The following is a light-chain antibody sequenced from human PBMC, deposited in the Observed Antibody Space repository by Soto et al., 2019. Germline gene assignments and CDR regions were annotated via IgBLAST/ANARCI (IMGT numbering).Light chain of an antibody. CDR3: QQFVGSSYT. CDR2: GAS. V-gene: IGKV3-20*01. J-gene: IGKJ2*01. CDR1: QSVSSSY. Sequence: ESVLTQSPGTLSLSPGERATLSCRASQSVSSSYLAWYQQKPGQAPRLLIYGASTRATDIPDRFSGSGSETHFNLTISKLEPEDFAVYYCQQFVGSSYTFDQGTK.